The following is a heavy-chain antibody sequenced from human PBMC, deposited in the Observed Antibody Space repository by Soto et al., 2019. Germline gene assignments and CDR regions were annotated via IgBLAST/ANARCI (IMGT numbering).Heavy chain of an antibody. V-gene: IGHV3-23*01. CDR3: AKSGGYNYGYQETDY. J-gene: IGHJ4*02. CDR1: GFTFSSYA. Sequence: EVQLLESGGGLVQPGGSLRLSCAASGFTFSSYAMSWVRQAPGKGLEWVSGISGSGRSTNYADSVKGRFTISRDNSKNTLYLQMNSLRAEDMAVYYCAKSGGYNYGYQETDYWGQGTLVTVSS. D-gene: IGHD5-18*01. CDR2: ISGSGRST.